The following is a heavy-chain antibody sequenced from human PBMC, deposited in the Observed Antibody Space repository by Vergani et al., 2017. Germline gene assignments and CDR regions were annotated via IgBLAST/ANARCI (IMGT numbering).Heavy chain of an antibody. Sequence: EVQLVESGGGLVQPGRSLRLSCAASGFTFDDYAMHWVRQAPGKGLEWVSGINWNSDSIAYADSVKGRFTISRDNAKNSLYLQMNSLRAEDTALYYCVKARRPTSIAAAPDVWGQGTTVTVSS. V-gene: IGHV3-9*01. D-gene: IGHD6-13*01. CDR2: INWNSDSI. CDR3: VKARRPTSIAAAPDV. CDR1: GFTFDDYA. J-gene: IGHJ6*02.